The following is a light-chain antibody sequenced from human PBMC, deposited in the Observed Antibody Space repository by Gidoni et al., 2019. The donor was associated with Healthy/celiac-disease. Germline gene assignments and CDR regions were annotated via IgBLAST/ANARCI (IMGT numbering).Light chain of an antibody. CDR3: QQYNNWPPKT. V-gene: IGKV3-15*01. CDR2: GAS. Sequence: EIMMTQPQATLSVSPGERATLSCRASQSVSSNLAWYQQKPGQAPRLLIYGASTRATGIPARFSGSGSGTEFTLTISSLQSEDFAVYYCQQYNNWPPKTFGQGTKVEIK. J-gene: IGKJ1*01. CDR1: QSVSSN.